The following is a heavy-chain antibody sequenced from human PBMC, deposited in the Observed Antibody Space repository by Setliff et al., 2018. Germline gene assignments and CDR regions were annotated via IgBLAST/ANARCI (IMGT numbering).Heavy chain of an antibody. D-gene: IGHD3-22*01. CDR1: GYSFTSHW. Sequence: GESLKLSCKGSGYSFTSHWIGWVRQMPGKGLEWMGVIYPGDSDTRYSPSFQGQVTISADKSISTAYLQWSSLKASDTAMYYCARLTYYYDSSGLNAFDIWGQGTMVTVSS. V-gene: IGHV5-51*01. CDR2: IYPGDSDT. CDR3: ARLTYYYDSSGLNAFDI. J-gene: IGHJ3*02.